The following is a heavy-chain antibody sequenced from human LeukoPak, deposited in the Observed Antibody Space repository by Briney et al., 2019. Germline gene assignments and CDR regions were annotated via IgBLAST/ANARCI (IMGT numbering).Heavy chain of an antibody. CDR1: GFTFSSYS. Sequence: GGSLRLSCAASGFTFSSYSMNWVRQAPGKGLEWVSYISSSSSTIYYADSVKGRFTISRDNAKNSLYLQMNSLRDEDTAVYYCARDLYSWYYDFWSGISLDYWGQGTLVTVSS. D-gene: IGHD3-3*01. J-gene: IGHJ4*02. CDR3: ARDLYSWYYDFWSGISLDY. V-gene: IGHV3-48*02. CDR2: ISSSSSTI.